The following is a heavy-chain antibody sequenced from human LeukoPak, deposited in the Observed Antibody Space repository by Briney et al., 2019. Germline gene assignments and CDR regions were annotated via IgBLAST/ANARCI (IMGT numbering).Heavy chain of an antibody. Sequence: GGSLRLSCAVSGFTVSSNSMRWVRQAPGKGLEWVSILYSGGGTDYADSVKGRFTISRDNSKNTLYLGMNSLRVEDTAVYYCAREYCSGGSCYRRQYYFDYWGQGTLVTVSS. CDR2: LYSGGGT. J-gene: IGHJ4*02. CDR1: GFTVSSNS. D-gene: IGHD2-15*01. CDR3: AREYCSGGSCYRRQYYFDY. V-gene: IGHV3-53*01.